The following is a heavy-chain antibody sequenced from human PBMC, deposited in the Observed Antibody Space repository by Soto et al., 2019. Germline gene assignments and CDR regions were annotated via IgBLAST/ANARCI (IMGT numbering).Heavy chain of an antibody. V-gene: IGHV4-4*07. J-gene: IGHJ6*02. D-gene: IGHD6-13*01. CDR1: DGYINSYY. CDR3: ARGHRGQLSGMDV. Sequence: QVQLQESGPGRVKPSETLSLTCTVTDGYINSYYWSWVRQPAGKGLEWIGRIFSSGTTDYNPSLKRRVTMSIDTSKNQLSLRLRSVTAADTAVYYCARGHRGQLSGMDVWGQGTTVTVSS. CDR2: IFSSGTT.